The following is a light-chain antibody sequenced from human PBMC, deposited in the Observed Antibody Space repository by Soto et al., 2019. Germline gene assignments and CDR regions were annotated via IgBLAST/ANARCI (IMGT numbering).Light chain of an antibody. J-gene: IGKJ5*01. Sequence: DIQLTQAPSFLSASAGYRVSITCLASQAISSYLAWYQQKPGRAPKLLIYAASTLQSGVPSRFSGSGSGTEFTLTITSLQPEDFETYYCQQLNSFPITFGQGTRLEIK. CDR3: QQLNSFPIT. CDR2: AAS. V-gene: IGKV1-9*01. CDR1: QAISSY.